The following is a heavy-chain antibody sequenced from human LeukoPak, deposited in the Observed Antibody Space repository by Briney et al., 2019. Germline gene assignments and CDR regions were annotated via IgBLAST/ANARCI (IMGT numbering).Heavy chain of an antibody. CDR3: ARNSRVVSTSGLNY. CDR2: ITPIFATA. J-gene: IGHJ4*02. CDR1: GGTFSSYA. Sequence: SVKVSCKASGGTFSSYAISWVRQAPGQGLEWMGEITPIFATANYAQQFQGRVTTTADESTSTVYMELNSLRFEDTAFYYCARNSRVVSTSGLNYWGQGTLVTVSS. V-gene: IGHV1-69*13. D-gene: IGHD4-23*01.